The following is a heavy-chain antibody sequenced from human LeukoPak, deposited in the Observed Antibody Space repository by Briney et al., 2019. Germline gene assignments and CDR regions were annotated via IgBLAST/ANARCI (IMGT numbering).Heavy chain of an antibody. CDR1: GGSITSYY. D-gene: IGHD1-7*01. V-gene: IGHV4-59*01. CDR3: AKWHEKLLAFDS. J-gene: IGHJ4*02. Sequence: PSETLSLTCAVSGGSITSYYWNWIRQPPGKGLEWIGFIHHTGKNWYNPPLQSRVTLSVDTSKSEFSLRLNSVTAADTAVYYCAKWHEKLLAFDSWGQGTLVTVSS. CDR2: IHHTGKN.